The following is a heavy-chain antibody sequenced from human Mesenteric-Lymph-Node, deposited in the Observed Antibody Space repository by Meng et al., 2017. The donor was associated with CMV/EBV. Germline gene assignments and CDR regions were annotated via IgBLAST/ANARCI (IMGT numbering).Heavy chain of an antibody. Sequence: GESLKISCAASGFTFSSYAVTWVRQAPGQGLEWVSVIYSGGSSTYYAHSVKGRFTISRDDSKNVLYLQMNSLRAEDTAVYYCTKEGFSSGIGYFDSWGQGTLVTVSS. CDR3: TKEGFSSGIGYFDS. J-gene: IGHJ4*02. CDR2: IYSGGSST. D-gene: IGHD3-10*01. V-gene: IGHV3-23*03. CDR1: GFTFSSYA.